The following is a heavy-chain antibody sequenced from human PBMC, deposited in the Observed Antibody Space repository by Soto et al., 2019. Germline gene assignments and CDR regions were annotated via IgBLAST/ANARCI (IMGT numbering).Heavy chain of an antibody. J-gene: IGHJ3*02. Sequence: ASVKVSCKASGYTFTSYYMHWVRQAPGQGLEWMGIINPSGGSTSYAQKFQGRVNMTRDTSTSTVYMELSSLRSEDTAMYFCARVLGFGVGRFLEWLSHNIDAFDIWGQGTMVTVSS. D-gene: IGHD3-3*01. CDR1: GYTFTSYY. V-gene: IGHV1-46*03. CDR3: ARVLGFGVGRFLEWLSHNIDAFDI. CDR2: INPSGGST.